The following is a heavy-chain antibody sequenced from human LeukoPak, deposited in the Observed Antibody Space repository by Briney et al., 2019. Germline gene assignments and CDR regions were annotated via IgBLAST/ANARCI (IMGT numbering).Heavy chain of an antibody. V-gene: IGHV1-69*05. D-gene: IGHD1-26*01. CDR2: IIPIFGTA. J-gene: IGHJ6*03. CDR3: ARAELRTGFYYYYMDV. CDR1: GGTFSSYA. Sequence: SVKVSCKASGGTFSSYAISWVRQAPGQGLEWMGGIIPIFGTANYAQKFQGRVTITTDESTSTAYMELSSLRSEDTAVYYCARAELRTGFYYYYMDVWGKGTTVTVSS.